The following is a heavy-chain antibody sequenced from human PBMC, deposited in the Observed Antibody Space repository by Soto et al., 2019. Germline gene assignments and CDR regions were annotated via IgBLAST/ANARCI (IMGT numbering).Heavy chain of an antibody. CDR2: FYHSGST. J-gene: IGHJ4*02. V-gene: IGHV4-38-2*01. Sequence: PSEALSLTCAVSVYSITSCYYWGWIRQPPGKGLEWIANFYHSGSTYYNPSLKSRVTITVDTSKNQLSLKLSSVTAADTAVYYCARYSSSYFDYWGQGTLVTVS. CDR1: VYSITSCYY. D-gene: IGHD6-6*01. CDR3: ARYSSSYFDY.